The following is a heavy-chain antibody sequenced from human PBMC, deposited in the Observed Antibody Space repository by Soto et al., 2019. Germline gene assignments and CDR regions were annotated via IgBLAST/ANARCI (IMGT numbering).Heavy chain of an antibody. CDR1: GGTFSSYT. Sequence: QVQLVQSGAEVQKPGSSVKVSCKASGGTFSSYTISWVRQAPGQGLEWMGRIIPILGIANYAQKFQGRVTITADKSTSTAYMELSSLRSEDTAVYYCARGYGDYGWDYWGQGTLVTVSS. CDR3: ARGYGDYGWDY. CDR2: IIPILGIA. D-gene: IGHD4-17*01. V-gene: IGHV1-69*02. J-gene: IGHJ4*02.